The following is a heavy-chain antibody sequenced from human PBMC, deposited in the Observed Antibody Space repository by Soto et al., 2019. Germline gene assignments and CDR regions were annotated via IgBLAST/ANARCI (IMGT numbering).Heavy chain of an antibody. CDR3: ARNPYSSGLTYYSYSGMDV. CDR1: GGTFSSYA. D-gene: IGHD6-19*01. J-gene: IGHJ6*02. Sequence: SVKVSCKASGGTFSSYAISWVRQAPGQGLEWMGGIIPIFGTASYAQKFQGRVTITADESTSTAYMELSSLRSEDTAVYYCARNPYSSGLTYYSYSGMDVWGQGTKVTVSS. V-gene: IGHV1-69*13. CDR2: IIPIFGTA.